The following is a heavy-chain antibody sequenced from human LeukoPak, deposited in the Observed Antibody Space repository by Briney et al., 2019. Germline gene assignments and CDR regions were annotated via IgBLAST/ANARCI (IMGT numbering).Heavy chain of an antibody. CDR2: IYYSGST. CDR1: GVSISSGDYY. J-gene: IGHJ5*02. Sequence: PSETLSLTCTVSGVSISSGDYYWSWIRQPPGKGLEWIGYIYYSGSTYYNPSLKSRVTISVDTSKNQFSLKLSSVTAADTAVYYCALGYCSSTSCYAEWLGWFDPWGQGTLVTVSS. CDR3: ALGYCSSTSCYAEWLGWFDP. D-gene: IGHD2-2*01. V-gene: IGHV4-30-4*01.